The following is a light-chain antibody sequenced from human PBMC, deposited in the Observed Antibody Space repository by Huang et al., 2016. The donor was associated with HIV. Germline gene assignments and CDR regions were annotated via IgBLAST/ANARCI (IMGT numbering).Light chain of an antibody. CDR3: MQALQSIT. CDR2: LGS. J-gene: IGKJ5*01. V-gene: IGKV2-28*01. Sequence: DIVMTQSPLSLPVTPGEPASISCRSSQSLLHSNGYNYLDWYLQKPGQSPQLLSYLGSNRASGVPDRVSGSGSGTDFTLKISRVEAEDVGVYYCMQALQSITFGQGTRLEIK. CDR1: QSLLHSNGYNY.